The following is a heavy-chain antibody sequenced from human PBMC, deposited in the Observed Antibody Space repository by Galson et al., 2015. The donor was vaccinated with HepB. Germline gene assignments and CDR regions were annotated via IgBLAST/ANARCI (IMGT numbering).Heavy chain of an antibody. CDR3: ARDAYSSSWYPGGYYYYGMDV. CDR1: GYTFTSYG. V-gene: IGHV1-18*04. J-gene: IGHJ6*02. CDR2: ISAYNGNT. Sequence: QSGAEVKKPGESLKISCKASGYTFTSYGISWVRQAPGQGLEWMGWISAYNGNTNYAQQLQGRVTMTTDTSTSTAYMELRSLRSDDTAVYYCARDAYSSSWYPGGYYYYGMDVWGQGTTVTVSS. D-gene: IGHD6-13*01.